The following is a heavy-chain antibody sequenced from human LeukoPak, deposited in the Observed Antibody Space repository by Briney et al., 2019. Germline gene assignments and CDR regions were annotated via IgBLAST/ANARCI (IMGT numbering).Heavy chain of an antibody. CDR3: ARGRVYYYGSGRRDFDY. V-gene: IGHV4-34*01. D-gene: IGHD3-10*01. J-gene: IGHJ4*02. CDR2: INHSGST. Sequence: GSLRLSCAASGFTFSSYYMSWVRQAPGKGLEWIGEINHSGSTNYNPSLKSRVTISVDTSKNKFSLKLSSVTSADTAVYYCARGRVYYYGSGRRDFDYWGQGTLVTVSS. CDR1: GFTFSSYY.